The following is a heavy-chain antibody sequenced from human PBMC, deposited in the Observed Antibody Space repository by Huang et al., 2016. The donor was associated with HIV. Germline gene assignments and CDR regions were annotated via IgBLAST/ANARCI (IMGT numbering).Heavy chain of an antibody. CDR1: GFSLSTSGVA. J-gene: IGHJ4*02. D-gene: IGHD1-26*01. Sequence: QITLKESGPTLVKPTQTLTLTRTFSGFSLSTSGVAVGWIRQTPGKALEWLALIYWDEDKRYRPSLRSRLSVTGDTSKNQVVLTMTNVDPVDTATYFCAHRRAGPVGDFNYWGQGTLVTVSS. V-gene: IGHV2-5*02. CDR2: IYWDEDK. CDR3: AHRRAGPVGDFNY.